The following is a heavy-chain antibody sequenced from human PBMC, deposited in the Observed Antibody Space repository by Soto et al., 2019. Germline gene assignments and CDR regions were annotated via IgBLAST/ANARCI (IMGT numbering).Heavy chain of an antibody. D-gene: IGHD3-10*01. V-gene: IGHV4-31*03. CDR3: ARDYIGGLGELIPYYYYYMDV. CDR1: GGSISSGGYY. Sequence: PSETLSLTCTVSGGSISSGGYYWSWIRQHPGKGLEWIGYIYYSGSTYYNPSLKSRVTISVDTSKNQFSLKLSSVTAADTAVYYCARDYIGGLGELIPYYYYYMDVWGKGTTVTVSS. J-gene: IGHJ6*03. CDR2: IYYSGST.